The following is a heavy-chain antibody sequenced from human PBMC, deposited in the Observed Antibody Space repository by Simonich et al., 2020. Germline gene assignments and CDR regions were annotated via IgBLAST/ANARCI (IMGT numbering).Heavy chain of an antibody. CDR1: GKPFTGSY. J-gene: IGHJ3*02. CDR2: INPNSGGT. D-gene: IGHD7-27*01. CDR3: ARGPRWTGDDAFDI. V-gene: IGHV1-2*02. Sequence: QVQLVQSGAEGKKPGASLKVPCKASGKPFTGSYVDWVRRAPGQGLEWRGWINPNSGGTNNAQKCQGRVTMTRDTSISTAYMELSRLRSDDTAVYYCARGPRWTGDDAFDIWGQGTMVTVSS.